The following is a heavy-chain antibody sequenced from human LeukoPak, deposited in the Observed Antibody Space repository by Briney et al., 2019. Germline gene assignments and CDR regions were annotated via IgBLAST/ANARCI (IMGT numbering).Heavy chain of an antibody. CDR3: ARDLRVAAGDY. Sequence: GGSLRLSCAASGFPFSDYYMSWIRQAPGRGLAWVSYISSSGSTIYYADSVKGRFTISSDNAKNSLYLQMNSLRAEDTAVYYCARDLRVAAGDYWGQGTLVTVSS. CDR2: ISSSGSTI. D-gene: IGHD2-15*01. CDR1: GFPFSDYY. V-gene: IGHV3-11*01. J-gene: IGHJ4*02.